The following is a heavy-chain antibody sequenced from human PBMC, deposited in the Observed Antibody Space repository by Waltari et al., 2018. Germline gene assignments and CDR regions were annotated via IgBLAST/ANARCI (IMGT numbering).Heavy chain of an antibody. CDR2: IYSSGST. CDR3: ARDSRSSWPQGGFDP. V-gene: IGHV4-4*07. J-gene: IGHJ5*02. Sequence: QVQLQESGPGLVKPAETLSLSCTVSGASISGYFWNWIRQPAGKGLEWIGRIYSSGSTNYNPTLESRVTMSLDTSKNPFSLSLRSVTAADTAVYYCARDSRSSWPQGGFDPWGQGTLVTVSS. D-gene: IGHD6-13*01. CDR1: GASISGYF.